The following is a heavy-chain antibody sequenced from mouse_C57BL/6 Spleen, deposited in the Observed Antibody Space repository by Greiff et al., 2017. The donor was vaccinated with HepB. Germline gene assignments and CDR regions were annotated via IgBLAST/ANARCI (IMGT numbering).Heavy chain of an antibody. Sequence: DVKLVESEGGLVQPGSSMKLSCTASGFTFSDYYMAWVRQVPEKGLEWVAHIKYDGSSTYYLDSLKSRFIISRDNAKNILYLQMSSLKSEDTATYYCARNDYDAMDYWGQGTSVTVSS. J-gene: IGHJ4*01. CDR3: ARNDYDAMDY. CDR2: IKYDGSST. CDR1: GFTFSDYY. V-gene: IGHV5-16*01.